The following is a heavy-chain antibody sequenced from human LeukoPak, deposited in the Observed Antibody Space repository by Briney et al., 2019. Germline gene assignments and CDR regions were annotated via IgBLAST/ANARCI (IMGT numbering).Heavy chain of an antibody. V-gene: IGHV4-30-2*01. J-gene: IGHJ4*02. D-gene: IGHD6-13*01. CDR3: ARGDSSWYADY. CDR1: GGSISSSSYY. Sequence: PSETLSLTCTVSGGSISSSSYYWSWIRQPPGKGPEWIGYIYHSGSTYYNPSLKSRVTISVDRFKNQFSLKLSSVTAADTAVYYCARGDSSWYADYWGQGTLVTVSS. CDR2: IYHSGST.